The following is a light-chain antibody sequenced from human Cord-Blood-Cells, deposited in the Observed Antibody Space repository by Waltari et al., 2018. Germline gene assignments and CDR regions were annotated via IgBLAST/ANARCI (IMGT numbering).Light chain of an antibody. V-gene: IGLV2-14*01. CDR2: DVS. CDR1: SSDVGGYTY. J-gene: IGLJ3*02. CDR3: SSYTSSSTRV. Sequence: QSALTQPASVSGSPGQSINISCTGTSSDVGGYTYVSWYQQHPGKAPKLLIYDVSTRPSGVSNRFSGSKSGNTASLTISGLQAEDEADYYCSSYTSSSTRVFGGGTKLTVL.